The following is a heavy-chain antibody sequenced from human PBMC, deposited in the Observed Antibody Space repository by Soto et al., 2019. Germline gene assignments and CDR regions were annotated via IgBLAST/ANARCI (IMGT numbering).Heavy chain of an antibody. J-gene: IGHJ4*02. Sequence: GASVKVSCKASGYTFTSYYMHWVRQAPGQGLEWMGIINPRGGSTSYAQKFQGRVTMTRDTSTSTVYMELSSLRSEDTAVYYCARELEDILTGYPVTDYWGQGTLVTVSS. V-gene: IGHV1-46*01. CDR2: INPRGGST. D-gene: IGHD3-9*01. CDR3: ARELEDILTGYPVTDY. CDR1: GYTFTSYY.